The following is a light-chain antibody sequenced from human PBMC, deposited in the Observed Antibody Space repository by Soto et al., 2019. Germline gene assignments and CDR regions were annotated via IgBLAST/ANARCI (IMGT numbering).Light chain of an antibody. J-gene: IGKJ1*01. Sequence: DIVLTQSPGTLSLSPGQRATLSCRASQSVSSGNLAWYQQKPGQAPRLLIPGASTRATGFPGRFSRRGSGTDFTVTISSRQSEDIAVYYCHQYNNWPWTFVRGTKVDNK. CDR3: HQYNNWPWT. CDR1: QSVSSGN. CDR2: GAS. V-gene: IGKV3-15*01.